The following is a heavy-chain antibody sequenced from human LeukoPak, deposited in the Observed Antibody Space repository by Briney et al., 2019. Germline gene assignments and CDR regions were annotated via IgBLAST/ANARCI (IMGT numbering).Heavy chain of an antibody. Sequence: GGSLRLSCAASGFTFSSYSMNWVRQAPGKGLEWVSSISSSSSYIYYADSVKGRFTISRDNAKNSLYLQMNSLRAEDTAVYYCATGRSEGSGTYYPSFDYWGQGALVNVSS. D-gene: IGHD3-10*01. J-gene: IGHJ4*02. V-gene: IGHV3-21*01. CDR2: ISSSSSYI. CDR1: GFTFSSYS. CDR3: ATGRSEGSGTYYPSFDY.